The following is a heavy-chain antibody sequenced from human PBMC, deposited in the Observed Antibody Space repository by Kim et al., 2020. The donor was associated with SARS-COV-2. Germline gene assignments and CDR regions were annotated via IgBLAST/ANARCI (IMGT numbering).Heavy chain of an antibody. CDR1: GVTFANYA. V-gene: IGHV3-23*01. CDR2: ISGSGGST. J-gene: IGHJ4*02. D-gene: IGHD3-3*01. Sequence: GGSPRLSCAASGVTFANYAMSWVRQAPGKGLERVSSISGSGGSTYYVDSVKGRFTISRDNSKDTLYLQMNSLRAEDTAVYYCAKHKSDYWSYFDYWGQGTLVTVSS. CDR3: AKHKSDYWSYFDY.